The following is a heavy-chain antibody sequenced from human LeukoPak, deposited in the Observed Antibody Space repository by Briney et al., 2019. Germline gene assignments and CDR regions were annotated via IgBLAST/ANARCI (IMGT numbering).Heavy chain of an antibody. J-gene: IGHJ4*02. V-gene: IGHV4-4*02. Sequence: SETLSLSCAVSGGSISSSNWWSWVRQPPGKGLEWIGEIYHSGSTNYNPSLKSRVTISVDKSKNQFSLKLSSVTAADTAVYYCARDQGSSSAFDYWGQGTLVTVSS. CDR3: ARDQGSSSAFDY. CDR2: IYHSGST. CDR1: GGSISSSNW. D-gene: IGHD6-6*01.